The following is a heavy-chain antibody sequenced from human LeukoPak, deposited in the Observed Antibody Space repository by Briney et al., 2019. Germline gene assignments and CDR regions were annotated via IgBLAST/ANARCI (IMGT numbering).Heavy chain of an antibody. CDR1: GYTFIGYY. V-gene: IGHV1-2*02. CDR2: INPNSGGT. Sequence: GASVKVSCKASGYTFIGYYMHWVRQAPGQGLEWMGWINPNSGGTNYAQKFQGRVTMTRDTSISTAYMELSRLRSDDTAVYYCARDKVVVVPAARSKNNYYYYYMDVWGKGTTVTISS. J-gene: IGHJ6*03. CDR3: ARDKVVVVPAARSKNNYYYYYMDV. D-gene: IGHD2-2*01.